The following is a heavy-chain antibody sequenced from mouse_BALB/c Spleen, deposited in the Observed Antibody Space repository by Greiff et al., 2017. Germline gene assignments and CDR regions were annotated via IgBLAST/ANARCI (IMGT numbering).Heavy chain of an antibody. CDR3: AREGYYAMDY. CDR1: GYTFTSYW. CDR2: IYPSDSET. Sequence: QVQLQQSGPELVRPGASVKMSCKASGYTFTSYWMDWVKQRPGQGLEWIGMIYPSDSETRLNQKFKDKATLNADKSSNTAYMKLSSLTSEDSAVCYCAREGYYAMDYWGQGTSVTVSA. V-gene: IGHV1-61*01. J-gene: IGHJ4*01.